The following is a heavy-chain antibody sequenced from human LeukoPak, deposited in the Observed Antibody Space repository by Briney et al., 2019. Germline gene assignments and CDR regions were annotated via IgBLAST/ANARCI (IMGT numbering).Heavy chain of an antibody. CDR3: ARLYSSSYGFFDY. V-gene: IGHV3-30-3*01. CDR2: ISYDGSNK. Sequence: GRSLRLSCAASGFTFSSYAMHWVRQAPGKGLEGVAVISYDGSNKYYADSVKGRSTISRDNSKNTLYLQMNSLRAEDTAVYYCARLYSSSYGFFDYWGQGTLVTVSS. D-gene: IGHD6-13*01. J-gene: IGHJ4*02. CDR1: GFTFSSYA.